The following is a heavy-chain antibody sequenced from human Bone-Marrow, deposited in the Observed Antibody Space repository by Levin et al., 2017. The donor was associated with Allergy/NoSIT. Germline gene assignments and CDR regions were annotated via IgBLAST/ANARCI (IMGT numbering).Heavy chain of an antibody. CDR1: GFTVSSNY. Sequence: TGESLKISCAASGFTVSSNYMCWVRQAPGKGLEWVSVIYSGGSTSYADSVKGRFTISRDNSKNTVYLQMNSLRAEDTAVYYCARDLRFSGELGYWGQGTLVTVSS. D-gene: IGHD3-3*01. J-gene: IGHJ4*02. CDR2: IYSGGST. V-gene: IGHV3-53*01. CDR3: ARDLRFSGELGY.